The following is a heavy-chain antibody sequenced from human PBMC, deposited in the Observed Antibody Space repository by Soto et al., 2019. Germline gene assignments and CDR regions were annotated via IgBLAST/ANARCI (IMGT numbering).Heavy chain of an antibody. CDR3: ARDLSWGHNWFDP. CDR2: ITSKTDGGTT. CDR1: GFTFSNAW. J-gene: IGHJ5*02. D-gene: IGHD3-16*01. Sequence: PGGSLRLSCTASGFTFSNAWMNWVRQAPGKGLEWVGRITSKTDGGTTDYAAPVKGRFTISRDDSKTTLYLQMNSLKTEDTAVYYCARDLSWGHNWFDPWGQGTLVTVSS. V-gene: IGHV3-15*07.